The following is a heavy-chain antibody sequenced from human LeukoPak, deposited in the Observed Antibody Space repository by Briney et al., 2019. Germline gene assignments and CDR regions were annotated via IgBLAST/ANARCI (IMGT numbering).Heavy chain of an antibody. J-gene: IGHJ6*03. V-gene: IGHV1-2*02. CDR3: ARMGKVTTGYYYYMDV. Sequence: ASVKVSCKASGYTFTGYYMHWVRQAPGQGLEWMGWINPNSGGTNYAQKFQGRVTMTRDTSISTAYMELSRLRSDDTAVYYCARMGKVTTGYYYYMDVWGKGATVTISS. D-gene: IGHD4-11*01. CDR2: INPNSGGT. CDR1: GYTFTGYY.